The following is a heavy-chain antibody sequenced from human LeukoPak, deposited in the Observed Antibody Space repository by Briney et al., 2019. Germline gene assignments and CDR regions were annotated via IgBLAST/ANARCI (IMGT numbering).Heavy chain of an antibody. CDR1: GGSMSSFY. Sequence: SETLSLTCTVSGGSMSSFYWSWIRQPLGRGLEWVGYMYYRGRTNYNPSLKSRVTISVDATKNQISLNLTSVTAADTAVYYCARGFSEEGWFDPWGPGTLVTVFS. V-gene: IGHV4-59*01. J-gene: IGHJ5*02. CDR2: MYYRGRT. CDR3: ARGFSEEGWFDP.